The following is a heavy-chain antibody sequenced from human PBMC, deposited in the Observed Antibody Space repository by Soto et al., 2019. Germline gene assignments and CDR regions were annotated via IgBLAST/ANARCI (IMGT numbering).Heavy chain of an antibody. CDR2: ISSSSSTI. Sequence: EVQLVESGGGLVQPGGSLRLSCAASGFTFSSYSMNWVRQAPGKGLEWVSYISSSSSTIYYADSVKGRFTISRDNAKNSLYLQMISLRDEDTAVHYCARDGPGDYYYYGMDVWGQGTTVTVSS. CDR1: GFTFSSYS. J-gene: IGHJ6*02. D-gene: IGHD4-17*01. V-gene: IGHV3-48*02. CDR3: ARDGPGDYYYYGMDV.